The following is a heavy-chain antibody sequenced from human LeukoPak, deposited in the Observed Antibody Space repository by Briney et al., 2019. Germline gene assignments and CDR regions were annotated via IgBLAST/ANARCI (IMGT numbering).Heavy chain of an antibody. CDR3: ARWRQSSTWYWLDP. V-gene: IGHV3-7*01. D-gene: IGHD6-13*01. CDR2: IRQDGGET. CDR1: GFTLSSHW. J-gene: IGHJ5*02. Sequence: GGSLRLSCAASGFTLSSHWMGWIRQAPGKGLEWVANIRQDGGETYYVDSVKGRFTISRDNAKNSLYLQMNSLRVEETAMYYCARWRQSSTWYWLDPWGQGTLVAVSP.